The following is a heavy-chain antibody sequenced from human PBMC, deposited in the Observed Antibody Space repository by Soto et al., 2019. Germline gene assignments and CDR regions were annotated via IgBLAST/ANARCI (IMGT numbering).Heavy chain of an antibody. Sequence: SETLSLTCAVYGGSFIGYCWSWIRQPPGKGLEWIGEINHSGSTNYNPSLKSRVTISVDTSKNQFSLKLSSVTAADTAVYYCARGYDSSGYHFDYWGQGTLVTVSS. CDR1: GGSFIGYC. V-gene: IGHV4-34*01. D-gene: IGHD3-22*01. J-gene: IGHJ4*02. CDR3: ARGYDSSGYHFDY. CDR2: INHSGST.